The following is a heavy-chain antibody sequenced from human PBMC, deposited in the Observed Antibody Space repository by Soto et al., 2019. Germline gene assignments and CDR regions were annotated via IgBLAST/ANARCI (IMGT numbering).Heavy chain of an antibody. J-gene: IGHJ4*02. CDR3: AGSDFWSGYSNYFDY. D-gene: IGHD3-3*01. V-gene: IGHV3-7*01. CDR1: GFTFSSYW. Sequence: GGSLRLSCAASGFTFSSYWMSWVRQAPGKGLEWVANIKQDGSEKYYVDSVKGRFTISRDNAKNSLYLQMNSLRAEDTAMYYCAGSDFWSGYSNYFDYWGQGTLVTVSS. CDR2: IKQDGSEK.